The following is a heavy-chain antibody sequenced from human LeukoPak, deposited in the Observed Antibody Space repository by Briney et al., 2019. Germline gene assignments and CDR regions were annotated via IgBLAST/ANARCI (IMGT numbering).Heavy chain of an antibody. V-gene: IGHV1-18*01. CDR3: ARDLGLDTTMIFFDY. CDR2: ISAYNGNT. Sequence: GASVKVSCKASGYTFTSFGISWVRQAPGQGPEWMGWISAYNGNTNYAQKFQGRVTMTTDTSTNTAYMELRSLTSDDTAVYYCARDLGLDTTMIFFDYWGQGTVVTVSS. CDR1: GYTFTSFG. J-gene: IGHJ4*02. D-gene: IGHD5-18*01.